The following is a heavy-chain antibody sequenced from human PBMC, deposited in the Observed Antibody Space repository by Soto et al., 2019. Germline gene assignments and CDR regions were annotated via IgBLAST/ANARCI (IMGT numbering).Heavy chain of an antibody. V-gene: IGHV1-3*01. CDR2: ITAGNGNT. CDR1: GYTFTSHG. Sequence: ASVKVSCKASGYTFTSHGISWVRQAPGQRLEWMGWITAGNGNTKYSQKFQGRVTITRDTSASTVYMELNSLTSEDTAVYYCARTAGPTPFDPWGQGTPVTVSS. J-gene: IGHJ5*02. CDR3: ARTAGPTPFDP. D-gene: IGHD6-19*01.